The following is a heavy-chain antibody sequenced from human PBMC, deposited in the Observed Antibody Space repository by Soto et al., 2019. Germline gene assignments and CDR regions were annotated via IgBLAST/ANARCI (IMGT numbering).Heavy chain of an antibody. V-gene: IGHV5-51*01. CDR2: IYPGDSDT. CDR1: GYSFTSYW. Sequence: PGESLMISCKGSGYSFTSYWIGWVCQMPGKGLEWMGIIYPGDSDTRYSPSFQGQVTISADKSISTAYLQWSSLKASDTAMYYCARLMSIAARRDYYYGMDVWGQGTTVTVSS. D-gene: IGHD6-6*01. J-gene: IGHJ6*02. CDR3: ARLMSIAARRDYYYGMDV.